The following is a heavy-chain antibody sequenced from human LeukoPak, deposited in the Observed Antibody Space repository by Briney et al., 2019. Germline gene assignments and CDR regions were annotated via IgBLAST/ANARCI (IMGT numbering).Heavy chain of an antibody. D-gene: IGHD3-10*01. CDR2: LSYSGGT. J-gene: IGHJ4*02. Sequence: ASETLSLTCTVSGGSISSNSYYWGWIRQPPGKGLQWIGSLSYSGGTHYNPSLKSRVTISVDTSKNQFSLKLSSVTAADTAVYYCARHSDYYDSGSYYPHFDYWGQGTLVTVSS. CDR1: GGSISSNSYY. CDR3: ARHSDYYDSGSYYPHFDY. V-gene: IGHV4-39*01.